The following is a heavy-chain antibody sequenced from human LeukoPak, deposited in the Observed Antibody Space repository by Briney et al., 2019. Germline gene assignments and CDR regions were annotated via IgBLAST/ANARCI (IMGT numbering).Heavy chain of an antibody. CDR3: ARGYASESYYNGPGY. Sequence: PGGSLRLSCAASEITFSSYAMHWIRQAPGKGLEWVAVISDDGSNYSYADSVKGRFTISRDNSKSTLSLQMNSLRAEDTGVYYCARGYASESYYNGPGYWGQGTLVTVSS. J-gene: IGHJ4*02. CDR2: ISDDGSNY. CDR1: EITFSSYA. D-gene: IGHD3-10*01. V-gene: IGHV3-30-3*01.